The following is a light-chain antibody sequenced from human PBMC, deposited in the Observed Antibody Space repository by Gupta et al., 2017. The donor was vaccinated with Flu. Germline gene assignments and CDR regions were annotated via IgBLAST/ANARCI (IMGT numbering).Light chain of an antibody. J-gene: IGKJ2*03. V-gene: IGKV3-20*01. CDR1: QSVSISY. CDR2: GAA. Sequence: EIVLTPSPVTLSLSPGERATLSCKASQSVSISYLAGYQQKTGQSPRHLIYGAASRATSIPERISGSGSGTDYTLTVSRLEPQEDAVNYCHQYGNTLPYSFGQGTNLEIK. CDR3: HQYGNTLPYS.